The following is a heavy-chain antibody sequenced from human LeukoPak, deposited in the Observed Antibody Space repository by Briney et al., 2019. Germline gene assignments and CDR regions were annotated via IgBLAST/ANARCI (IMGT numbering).Heavy chain of an antibody. D-gene: IGHD3-22*01. J-gene: IGHJ4*02. CDR1: GFTFYDYA. CDR2: ISGDGGWT. CDR3: AKDGGGGYSSTYFFDN. V-gene: IGHV3-43*02. Sequence: PGGSLRLSCAASGFTFYDYAMHWVRQAPGKGLLWVSLISGDGGWTYYADSLKGRFTISRDNSKNSLYLQMNSLTTEDTALYYCAKDGGGGYSSTYFFDNWGQGTLVTVSS.